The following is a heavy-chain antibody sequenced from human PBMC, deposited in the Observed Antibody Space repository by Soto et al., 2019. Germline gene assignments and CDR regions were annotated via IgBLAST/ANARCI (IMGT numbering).Heavy chain of an antibody. J-gene: IGHJ4*02. V-gene: IGHV4-59*01. Sequence: NPSETLSLTCTVSGGSISSYYWSWIRQPPGKGLEWIGYIYYSGSTNYNPSLKSRVTISVDTSKNQFSLKLSSVTAADTAVYYCARDKGKQDILTGYYSGEYYFDYWGQGTLVTVSS. D-gene: IGHD3-9*01. CDR1: GGSISSYY. CDR2: IYYSGST. CDR3: ARDKGKQDILTGYYSGEYYFDY.